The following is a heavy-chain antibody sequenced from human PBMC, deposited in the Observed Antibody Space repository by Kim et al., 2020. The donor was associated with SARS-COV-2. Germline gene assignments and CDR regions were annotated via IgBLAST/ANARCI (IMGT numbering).Heavy chain of an antibody. Sequence: VKGRFTIARDNSKNTLYLQMNSLRAEDTAVYYCAKEGIAAAGRGVGAFDIWGQGTMVTVSS. J-gene: IGHJ3*02. CDR3: AKEGIAAAGRGVGAFDI. V-gene: IGHV3-23*01. D-gene: IGHD6-13*01.